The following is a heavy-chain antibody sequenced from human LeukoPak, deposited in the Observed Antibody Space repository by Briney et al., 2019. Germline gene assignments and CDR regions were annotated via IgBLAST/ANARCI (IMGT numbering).Heavy chain of an antibody. CDR1: GFTLSDYW. V-gene: IGHV3-74*01. CDR3: ALMDV. J-gene: IGHJ6*03. Sequence: GGSLRLSCGASGFTLSDYWMHWVRQAPGKGLVWVSRISSDGSWTSYADSVKGRFTISRDNAKNTLYLQMNSLRAEDTAVYYCALMDVWGKGTTVTVSS. CDR2: ISSDGSWT.